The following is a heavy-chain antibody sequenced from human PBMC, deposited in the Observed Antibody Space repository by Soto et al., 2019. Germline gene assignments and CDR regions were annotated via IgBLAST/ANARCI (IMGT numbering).Heavy chain of an antibody. CDR1: GGSISSGGYY. V-gene: IGHV4-31*03. Sequence: SETLSLTCTVSGGSISSGGYYWSWIRQHPGKGLEWIGYIYYSGSTYYDPSLKSRVTISVDTSKNQFSLKLSSVTAADTAVYYCARGSGGNWFDPWGQGTLVTVSS. CDR3: ARGSGGNWFDP. J-gene: IGHJ5*02. CDR2: IYYSGST. D-gene: IGHD6-25*01.